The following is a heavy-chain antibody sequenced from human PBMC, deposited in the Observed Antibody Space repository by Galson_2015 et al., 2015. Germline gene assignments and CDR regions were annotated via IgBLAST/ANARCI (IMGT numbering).Heavy chain of an antibody. D-gene: IGHD6-6*01. J-gene: IGHJ6*03. CDR1: GFTFSSYG. Sequence: SLRLSCAASGFTFSSYGMHWVRQAPGKGLEWVAVIWYDGSNKYYADSVKGRFTISRDNSKNTLYLQMNSLRAEDTAVYYCARDQWLIAARHASSGGGYYYYMDVWGRETTVTVSS. CDR3: ARDQWLIAARHASSGGGYYYYMDV. CDR2: IWYDGSNK. V-gene: IGHV3-33*01.